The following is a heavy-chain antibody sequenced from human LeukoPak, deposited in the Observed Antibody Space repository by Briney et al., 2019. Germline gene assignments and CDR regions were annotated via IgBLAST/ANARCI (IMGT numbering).Heavy chain of an antibody. J-gene: IGHJ4*02. V-gene: IGHV4-38-2*01. Sequence: SETLSLTCAVSGYSISSGYYWGWIRTPPGKGLEWIGSIYNSGSTYYNPSFKSRVTISVDTSKNHFSLKLSSVTAADTAVYDCAAYDIWDSLTGGHYWGQGTLVTVSS. CDR1: GYSISSGYY. CDR2: IYNSGST. CDR3: AAYDIWDSLTGGHY. D-gene: IGHD3-9*01.